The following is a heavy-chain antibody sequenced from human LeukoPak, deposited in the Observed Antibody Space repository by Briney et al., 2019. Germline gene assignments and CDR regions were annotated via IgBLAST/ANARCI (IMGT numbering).Heavy chain of an antibody. CDR2: IKQDGSEK. D-gene: IGHD3-9*01. V-gene: IGHV3-7*02. CDR1: GFTFSSYW. Sequence: SGGSLRLSCAASGFTFSSYWMSWVRQAPGKGLEWVANIKQDGSEKYYVDSVKGRFTISRDNAKNSLYLQMNSLRAEDTAVYYCARGEGYDFLTAVPYYFDYWGQGTLVTVSS. CDR3: ARGEGYDFLTAVPYYFDY. J-gene: IGHJ4*02.